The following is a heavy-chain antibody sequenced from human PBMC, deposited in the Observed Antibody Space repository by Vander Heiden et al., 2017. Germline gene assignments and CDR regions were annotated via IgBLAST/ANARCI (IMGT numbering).Heavy chain of an antibody. D-gene: IGHD6-13*01. CDR2: ISYDGSNK. J-gene: IGHJ6*02. Sequence: QVQLVESGGGVVQPGRSLRLSCAASGFTFRSYAMQWVRRGPGKGLEWVAVISYDGSNKYYADSVKGRFTISRDNSKNTLYLQMNSLRAEDTAVYYCARGGRIAPGYYYYGMDVWGQGTTVTVSS. V-gene: IGHV3-30*04. CDR1: GFTFRSYA. CDR3: ARGGRIAPGYYYYGMDV.